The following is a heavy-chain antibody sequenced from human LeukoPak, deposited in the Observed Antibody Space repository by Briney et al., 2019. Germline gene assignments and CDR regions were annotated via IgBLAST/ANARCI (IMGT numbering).Heavy chain of an antibody. CDR2: INSDGSIT. J-gene: IGHJ4*02. D-gene: IGHD2-21*02. V-gene: IGHV3-74*01. Sequence: GGSLRLSCAASGFTFSIYSMHWVRQVPGKGLVWVSRINSDGSITNYADSVKGRFTISRDNAKNTLYLQMNSLRAEDTAVYYCVREYCGGDRYTDYWGQGTLVTVSS. CDR1: GFTFSIYS. CDR3: VREYCGGDRYTDY.